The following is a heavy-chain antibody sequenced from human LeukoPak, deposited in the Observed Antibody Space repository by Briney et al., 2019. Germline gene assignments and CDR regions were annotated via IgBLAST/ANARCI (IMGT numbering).Heavy chain of an antibody. CDR1: GGSINSYY. D-gene: IGHD5-24*01. V-gene: IGHV4-59*01. CDR3: ARVGGMTTINNAAFDI. CDR2: IYHSGST. Sequence: SETLSLTCTVSGGSINSYYWNWIRQPPGKGLEWIGYIYHSGSTNYNPSLKSRVTISLDTSKNQFSLKLTSVTAAVTAIYYCARVGGMTTINNAAFDIWGQGTMVTVSS. J-gene: IGHJ3*02.